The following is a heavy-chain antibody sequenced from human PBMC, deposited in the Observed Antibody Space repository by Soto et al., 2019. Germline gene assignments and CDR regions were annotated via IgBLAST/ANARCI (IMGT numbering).Heavy chain of an antibody. CDR2: IYPGDSDT. V-gene: IGHV5-51*01. D-gene: IGHD6-19*01. CDR1: GYSFTSYW. J-gene: IGHJ4*02. Sequence: PGESLKISCKGSGYSFTSYWIGWVRQMPGKGLEWMGIIYPGDSDTRYSPSFQGQVTISADKSISTAYLQWSSLKASDTAMYYCARADAGVAVAGTTFDYWGQGTLVTVSS. CDR3: ARADAGVAVAGTTFDY.